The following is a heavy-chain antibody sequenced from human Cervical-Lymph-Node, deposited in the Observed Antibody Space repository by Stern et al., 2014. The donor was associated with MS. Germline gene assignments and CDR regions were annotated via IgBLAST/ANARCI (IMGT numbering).Heavy chain of an antibody. CDR3: ARSDRLWGSFDY. CDR2: IHYRGST. Sequence: QLQLQESGPGLAKPSQSLSLTCTVSGGSISSTGYYWSWIRQHPGQGLEWIGYIHYRGSTYYNPSLKSRGTISVDTSKNQFSLKLSSVTAADTALYYCARSDRLWGSFDYWGQGSLVTVSS. CDR1: GGSISSTGYY. V-gene: IGHV4-31*03. D-gene: IGHD3-16*01. J-gene: IGHJ4*02.